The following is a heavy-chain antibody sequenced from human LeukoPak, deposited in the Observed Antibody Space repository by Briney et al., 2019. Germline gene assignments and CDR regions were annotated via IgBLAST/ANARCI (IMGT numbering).Heavy chain of an antibody. V-gene: IGHV4-59*01. CDR3: ARVKDSSSWHYFDF. D-gene: IGHD6-13*01. J-gene: IGHJ4*02. CDR1: GDSIRGFY. Sequence: PSETLSLTCNVSGDSIRGFYWGWIRQPPGKGLEWIGYFYYSGDTNYNPALESRVIISVDTSKNQFSLKLSSLTAADTAVYYCARVKDSSSWHYFDFWGQGTLVTVSS. CDR2: FYYSGDT.